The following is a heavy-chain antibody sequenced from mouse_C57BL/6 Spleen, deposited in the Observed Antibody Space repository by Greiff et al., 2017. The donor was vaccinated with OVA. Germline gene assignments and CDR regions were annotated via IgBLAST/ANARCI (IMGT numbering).Heavy chain of an antibody. CDR2: IYPGDGDT. V-gene: IGHV1-80*01. J-gene: IGHJ1*03. D-gene: IGHD1-1*01. CDR1: GYAFSSYW. CDR3: ARGTTVVATRWYFDV. Sequence: VQLQQSGAELVKPGASVKISCKASGYAFSSYWMNWVKQRPGKGLEWIGQIYPGDGDTNYNGKFKGKATLTADKSSSTAYMQLSSLTSEDSAVYFCARGTTVVATRWYFDVWGTGTTVTVSS.